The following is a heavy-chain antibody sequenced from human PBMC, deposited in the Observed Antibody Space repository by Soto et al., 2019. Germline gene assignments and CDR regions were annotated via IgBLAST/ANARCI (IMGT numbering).Heavy chain of an antibody. CDR2: IIPIFGTA. CDR1: GGTFSSYA. J-gene: IGHJ5*02. V-gene: IGHV1-69*13. Sequence: ASVKLSCKASGGTFSSYAISWVRQAPGQGLEWMGGIIPIFGTANYAQKFQGRVTITADESTSTAYMELSSLRSEDTAVYYCATSGTDGNWFDPWGQGTLVTVSS. CDR3: ATSGTDGNWFDP. D-gene: IGHD1-7*01.